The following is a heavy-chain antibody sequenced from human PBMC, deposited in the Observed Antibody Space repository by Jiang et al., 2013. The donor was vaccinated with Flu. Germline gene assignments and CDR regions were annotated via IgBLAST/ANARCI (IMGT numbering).Heavy chain of an antibody. CDR3: ASPGGWRGGYNYYFDY. V-gene: IGHV1-69*01. J-gene: IGHJ4*02. Sequence: GAEVKKPGSSVKVSCKASGGTFSSYAISWVRQAPGQGLEWMGGIIPIFGTANYAQKFQGRVTITADESTSTAYMELSSLRSEDTAVYYCASPGGWRGGYNYYFDYWGQGTLVTVSS. CDR2: IIPIFGTA. CDR1: GGTFSSYA. D-gene: IGHD5-24*01.